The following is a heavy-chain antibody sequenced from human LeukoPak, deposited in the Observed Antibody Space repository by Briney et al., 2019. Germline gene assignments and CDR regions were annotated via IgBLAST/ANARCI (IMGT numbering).Heavy chain of an antibody. D-gene: IGHD3-22*01. CDR1: GGXISSYY. J-gene: IGHJ4*02. Sequence: PSETLSLTCTVSGGXISSYYWSWIRQPPGKGLEWIGYIYYSGSTNYNPSLKSRVTISVDTSKNQFSLKLSSVTAADTAVYYCARTPYYDSSGGQFDYWGQGTLVTVSS. CDR2: IYYSGST. CDR3: ARTPYYDSSGGQFDY. V-gene: IGHV4-59*01.